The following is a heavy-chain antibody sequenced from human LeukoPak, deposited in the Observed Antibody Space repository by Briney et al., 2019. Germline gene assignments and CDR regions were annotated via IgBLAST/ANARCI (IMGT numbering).Heavy chain of an antibody. Sequence: GGSLRLSCAASGFTFSNAWMSWIRQAPGKGLERVSYISSSGSTIYYADSVKGRFTISRDNAKNSLYLQMNSLRAEDTAVYYCARAVPRGGPYYYYYMDVWGKGTTVTVSS. V-gene: IGHV3-11*04. CDR1: GFTFSNAW. J-gene: IGHJ6*03. D-gene: IGHD3-16*01. CDR2: ISSSGSTI. CDR3: ARAVPRGGPYYYYYMDV.